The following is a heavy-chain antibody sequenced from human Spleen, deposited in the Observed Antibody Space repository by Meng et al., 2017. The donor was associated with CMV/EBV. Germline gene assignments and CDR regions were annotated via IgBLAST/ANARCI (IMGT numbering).Heavy chain of an antibody. Sequence: QVPLQESGPGLVKPSQTLSLTCTVSGGSISSGDYYWSWIRQPPGKGLEWIGYIYYSGSTYYNPSLKSRVTISVDTSKNQFSLKLSSVTAADTAVYYCARVLRRKLDPGRYNWFDPWGQGTLVTVSS. V-gene: IGHV4-30-4*08. J-gene: IGHJ5*02. CDR3: ARVLRRKLDPGRYNWFDP. CDR2: IYYSGST. CDR1: GGSISSGDYY. D-gene: IGHD1-1*01.